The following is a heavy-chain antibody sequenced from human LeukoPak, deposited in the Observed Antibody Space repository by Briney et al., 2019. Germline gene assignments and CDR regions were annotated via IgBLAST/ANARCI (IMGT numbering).Heavy chain of an antibody. V-gene: IGHV4-39*07. CDR3: AREARFALPVVGSGDY. Sequence: SETLSLTCSVSGGSNSSSDYYWGWIRQPPGKGLEWIGTMFYNGATKSNPSLSRRITMSIDTSKNQFSLKLRSVTAADTAVYYCAREARFALPVVGSGDYWGQGTLVTVSS. J-gene: IGHJ4*02. CDR2: MFYNGAT. D-gene: IGHD6-19*01. CDR1: GGSNSSSDYY.